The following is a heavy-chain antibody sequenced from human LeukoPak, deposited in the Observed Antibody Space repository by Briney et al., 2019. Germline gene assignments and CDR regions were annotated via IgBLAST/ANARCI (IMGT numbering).Heavy chain of an antibody. Sequence: ASVKVSCKASGYTFSSYYMHWVRQAPGQGLEWMGIINPSGDSTSYAQKFQGRVTMTRDTFTSAVYMELSSLRSEDTAVYLCARAGYCSSTSCPASLDYWGQGTLITVSS. D-gene: IGHD2-2*01. CDR1: GYTFSSYY. J-gene: IGHJ4*02. CDR3: ARAGYCSSTSCPASLDY. CDR2: INPSGDST. V-gene: IGHV1-46*01.